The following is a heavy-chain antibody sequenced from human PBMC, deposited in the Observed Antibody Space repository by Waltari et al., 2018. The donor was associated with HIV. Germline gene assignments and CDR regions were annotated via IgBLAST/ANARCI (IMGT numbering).Heavy chain of an antibody. D-gene: IGHD1-26*01. CDR1: GYNFIDFA. CDR2: INSKTGKP. J-gene: IGHJ5*02. CDR3: AKTDWEDGSMRGFDP. Sequence: QVQLVQSGSELKNPGASVKVSCQASGYNFIDFAINWLRQAPGQGLEWMGWINSKTGKPTYVQGFTGRFVFSLDTSATTAHLEISSLKAEDTAVYYCAKTDWEDGSMRGFDPWGQGTLVTVS. V-gene: IGHV7-4-1*02.